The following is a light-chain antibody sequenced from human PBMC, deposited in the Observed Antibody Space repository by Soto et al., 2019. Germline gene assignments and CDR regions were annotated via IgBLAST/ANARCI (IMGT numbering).Light chain of an antibody. CDR1: QSVSRQ. CDR3: LQRRHWLS. V-gene: IGKV3-15*01. Sequence: EIEMTQSPATLSESHGKRVTLPCRASQSVSRQLAWYQQTPGQAPRLLIYGASTRATGIPARFSGSGSGTEFTLTSSSLQSDDFAVYYCLQRRHWLSFCRVTMVDIK. CDR2: GAS. J-gene: IGKJ3*01.